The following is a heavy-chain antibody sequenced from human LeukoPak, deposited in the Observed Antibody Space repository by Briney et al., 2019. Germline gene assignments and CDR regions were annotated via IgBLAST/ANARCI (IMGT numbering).Heavy chain of an antibody. D-gene: IGHD3-10*01. V-gene: IGHV3-21*01. CDR2: ISSSSSYI. CDR3: AREGASITMVRGVIPNPNWFDS. CDR1: GFTFSSYS. J-gene: IGHJ5*01. Sequence: GGSLRLSCAASGFTFSSYSMNWVRQAPGKGLEWVSSISSSSSYIYYADSVKGRFTISRDNAKNSLYLQMNSLRAEDTAVYYCAREGASITMVRGVIPNPNWFDSWGQGTLVTVSS.